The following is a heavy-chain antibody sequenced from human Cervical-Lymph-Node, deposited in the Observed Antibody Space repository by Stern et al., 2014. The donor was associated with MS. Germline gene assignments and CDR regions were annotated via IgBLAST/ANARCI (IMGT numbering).Heavy chain of an antibody. Sequence: QVQLQESGPGLVKPSETLSLTCTVSGGSISSSSYYWGWIRQPPGKGLEWIGSIYYSGSTYYNPSLKSRVTISEDTTTNQFSLKMSSVTAADTAVYYCARHKGSGLRNFDYWGQGTLVTVSS. CDR2: IYYSGST. D-gene: IGHD6-19*01. V-gene: IGHV4-39*01. CDR1: GGSISSSSYY. J-gene: IGHJ4*02. CDR3: ARHKGSGLRNFDY.